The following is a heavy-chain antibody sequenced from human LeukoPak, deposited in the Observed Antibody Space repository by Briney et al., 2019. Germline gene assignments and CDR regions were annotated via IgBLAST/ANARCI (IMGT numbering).Heavy chain of an antibody. CDR3: ARDRGILTGYYGYFDL. CDR2: MNPNSGNT. J-gene: IGHJ2*01. D-gene: IGHD3-9*01. CDR1: GYTFTSYG. Sequence: ASVKVSCKASGYTFTSYGISWVRQAPGQGLEWMGWMNPNSGNTGYAQKFQGRVTITADKSTSTAYMELSSLRSEDTAVYYCARDRGILTGYYGYFDLWGRGTLVTVSS. V-gene: IGHV1-8*03.